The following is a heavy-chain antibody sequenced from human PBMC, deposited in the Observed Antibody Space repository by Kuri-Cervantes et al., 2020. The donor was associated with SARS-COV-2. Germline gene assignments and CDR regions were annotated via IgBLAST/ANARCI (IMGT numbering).Heavy chain of an antibody. J-gene: IGHJ5*02. CDR2: IYYSGST. CDR1: GGSISSSSYY. D-gene: IGHD6-19*01. Sequence: ESLKISCTVSGGSISSSSYYWGWIRQPPGKGLEWIGSIYYSGSTYYSPSLKSRVTISVDTSKNQFSLKLSSVTAADTAVYYCARHGFGWDFANWFDPWGQGTLVTVSS. CDR3: ARHGFGWDFANWFDP. V-gene: IGHV4-39*01.